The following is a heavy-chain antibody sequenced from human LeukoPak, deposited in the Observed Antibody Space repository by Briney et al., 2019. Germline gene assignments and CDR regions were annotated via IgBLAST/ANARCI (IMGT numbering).Heavy chain of an antibody. CDR2: ISGSGGST. CDR1: GFTFSSYA. CDR3: GGSSGYYLNHEHYFDY. Sequence: GGSLRLSCAASGFTFSSYAMSWVRQAPGRGLEWVSAISGSGGSTYYADSVEGRFTISRDNSKNTLYLQMNSLRAEDTAVYYCGGSSGYYLNHEHYFDYWGQGTLVTVSS. V-gene: IGHV3-23*01. J-gene: IGHJ4*02. D-gene: IGHD3-22*01.